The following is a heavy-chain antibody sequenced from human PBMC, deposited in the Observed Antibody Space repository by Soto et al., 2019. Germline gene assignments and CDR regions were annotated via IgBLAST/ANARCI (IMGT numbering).Heavy chain of an antibody. CDR2: IFWDDDK. CDR3: AHRVLRTVFGLVTTTAIYFDF. V-gene: IGHV2-5*02. J-gene: IGHJ4*02. CDR1: GFSLTTSGVG. Sequence: QITLNESGPAQVKPRQTLTLTCTFSGFSLTTSGVGVGWIRHSPGRAPEWLAFIFWDDDKRYSPSLKSRLTITKDASKNQVVLTMADLDPADTATYYCAHRVLRTVFGLVTTTAIYFDFWGQGTPVAVSS. D-gene: IGHD3-3*01.